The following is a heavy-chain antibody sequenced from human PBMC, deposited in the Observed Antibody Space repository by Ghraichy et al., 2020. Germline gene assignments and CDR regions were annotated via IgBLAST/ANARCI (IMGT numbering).Heavy chain of an antibody. CDR2: ISSNGVST. V-gene: IGHV3-64D*06. J-gene: IGHJ4*02. CDR1: EFTFSSFS. D-gene: IGHD2-2*01. Sequence: GESLNISCSASEFTFSSFSMHWVRQAPGKGLEYVSTISSNGVSTYYADSVKGRFTISRDNSKNTLYLQMSSLRAEDTAVYYCVKGGRVVVVPAAGYYWGQGTLVTVSS. CDR3: VKGGRVVVVPAAGYY.